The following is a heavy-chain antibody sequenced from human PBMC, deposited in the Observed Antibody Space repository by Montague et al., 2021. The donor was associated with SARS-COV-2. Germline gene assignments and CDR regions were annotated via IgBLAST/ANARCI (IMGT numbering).Heavy chain of an antibody. CDR2: INPGDSDT. V-gene: IGHV5-51*01. CDR3: ARQGYSSAWFAE. Sequence: QSGAEVKKPGESVKISCKGSGYTFTNHWIGWVRQTPGKGLEWMGIINPGDSDTRNNPSFQGQVTISVDKSISTTYLQWSSLKASDTGTYYCARQGYSSAWFAEWGQGTLVTVSS. CDR1: GYTFTNHW. J-gene: IGHJ4*02. D-gene: IGHD2-15*01.